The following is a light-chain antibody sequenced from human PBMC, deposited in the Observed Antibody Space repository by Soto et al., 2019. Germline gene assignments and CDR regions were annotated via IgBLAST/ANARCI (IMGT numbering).Light chain of an antibody. J-gene: IGKJ1*01. CDR1: QTISTW. V-gene: IGKV1-5*01. CDR2: DAS. Sequence: DIQLTQSPSSLSASVGDRVTITCRASQTISTWMAWYQQKPGKAPKLLVYDASTLQSGVASRFSGSGSGTEFTLTISSLQPDDFATYYCQQYNSYSRTFGQGTKLDIK. CDR3: QQYNSYSRT.